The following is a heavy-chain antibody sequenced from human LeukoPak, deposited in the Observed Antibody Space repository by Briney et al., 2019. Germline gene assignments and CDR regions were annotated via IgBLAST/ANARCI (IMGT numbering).Heavy chain of an antibody. CDR2: INQNRGGT. J-gene: IGHJ6*04. CDR3: ARNDFYRQGLLDV. V-gene: IGHV1-2*02. CDR1: GYTFTGYY. Sequence: AAVKVSCKASGYTFTGYYMHWVGQARGQGVEGMGWINQNRGGTNYAQKFKGRVTINADESTTTAYMELRSLRSEDTAVYYCARNDFYRQGLLDVWGKGTTLTVSS. D-gene: IGHD2-21*01.